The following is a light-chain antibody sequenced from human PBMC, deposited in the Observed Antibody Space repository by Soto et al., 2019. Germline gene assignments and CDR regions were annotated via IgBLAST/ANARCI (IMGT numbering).Light chain of an antibody. Sequence: EIVLTQAPATLSLSPGERATLSCRASQSIGNYIAWYQQKPGQAPRRLVNDVCNRATGSAARFSSSGSGTAFTLTISSLEPEGFEVYYCLQRAAWPWTFGQGTKVEVK. V-gene: IGKV3-11*01. J-gene: IGKJ1*01. CDR1: QSIGNY. CDR3: LQRAAWPWT. CDR2: DVC.